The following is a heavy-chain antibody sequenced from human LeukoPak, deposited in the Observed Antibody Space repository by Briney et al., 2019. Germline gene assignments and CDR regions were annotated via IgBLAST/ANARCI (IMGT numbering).Heavy chain of an antibody. CDR1: GGSFSGYY. D-gene: IGHD3-9*01. CDR3: ARHNEALVPRRAFDI. CDR2: INHSGST. Sequence: SETLSLTCAVYGGSFSGYYWSWIRQPPGKGLEWIGEINHSGSTNYNPSLKSRVTISVDTSKNQFSLKLSSVTAADTAVYYCARHNEALVPRRAFDIWGQGTMVTVSS. J-gene: IGHJ3*02. V-gene: IGHV4-34*01.